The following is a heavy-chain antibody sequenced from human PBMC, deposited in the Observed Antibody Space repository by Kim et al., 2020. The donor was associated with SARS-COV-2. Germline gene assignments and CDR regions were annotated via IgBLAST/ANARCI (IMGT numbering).Heavy chain of an antibody. CDR3: STCGDSMPNYGIGAC. V-gene: IGHV3-7*01. J-gene: IGHJ4*02. Sequence: VNPGKGRLTISRDNAKNSLYLQMNSLRAEDTAVYYCSTCGDSMPNYGIGACWGQGTLVTVSS. D-gene: IGHD2-21*01.